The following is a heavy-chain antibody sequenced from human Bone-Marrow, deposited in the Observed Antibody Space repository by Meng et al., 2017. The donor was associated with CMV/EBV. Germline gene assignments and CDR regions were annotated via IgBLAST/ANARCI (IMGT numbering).Heavy chain of an antibody. CDR2: IKQDGSEK. CDR1: GFTFSDYY. J-gene: IGHJ6*02. Sequence: GESLKISCAASGFTFSDYYMNWVRQAPGKGLEWVANIKQDGSEKYYVDSVKGRFTISRDNAKNSLYLQMNSLRAEDTAVYYCARDLRIQLWFGYYYGMDVWGQGTTVTVSS. V-gene: IGHV3-7*01. D-gene: IGHD5-18*01. CDR3: ARDLRIQLWFGYYYGMDV.